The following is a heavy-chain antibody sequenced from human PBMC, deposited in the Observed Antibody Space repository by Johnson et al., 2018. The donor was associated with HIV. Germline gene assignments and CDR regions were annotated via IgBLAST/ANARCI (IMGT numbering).Heavy chain of an antibody. CDR3: ARVGYQLHDAFDL. D-gene: IGHD2-2*01. Sequence: QMLLVESGGGVVQPGRSLRLSCAASGFTFSDYFMSYIRQAPGKGLEWISYISSRGSPIYYADSVKGRFTLSRDNAKNSLFLQMHSLRVEDTAIYYCARVGYQLHDAFDLWGQGTMVTVSS. CDR2: ISSRGSPI. J-gene: IGHJ3*01. CDR1: GFTFSDYF. V-gene: IGHV3-11*01.